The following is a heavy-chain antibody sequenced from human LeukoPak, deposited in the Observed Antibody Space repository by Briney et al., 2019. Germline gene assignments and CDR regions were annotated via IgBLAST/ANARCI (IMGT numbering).Heavy chain of an antibody. J-gene: IGHJ4*02. D-gene: IGHD6-13*01. CDR1: GFLVSTNY. V-gene: IGHV3-7*01. CDR2: IKQDGSEK. Sequence: GGSLRLSCAASGFLVSTNYMSWVRQAPGKGLEWVANIKQDGSEKYYVDSVKGRFTISRDNAKNSLYLQMNSLRAEDTAVYYCARDADSSRYLHHDYWGQGTLVTVSS. CDR3: ARDADSSRYLHHDY.